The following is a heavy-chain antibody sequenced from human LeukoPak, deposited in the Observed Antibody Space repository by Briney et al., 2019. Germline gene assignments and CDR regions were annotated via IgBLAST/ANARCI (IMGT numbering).Heavy chain of an antibody. V-gene: IGHV3-11*01. CDR3: ARQYCGGDCLYYYYGMDV. J-gene: IGHJ6*02. Sequence: GGSLRLSSAASGFTLSDYYMSWIRQAPGKGLEWVSYTSSSDSTIYYADSVKGRFTISRDNAKNSLYLQMNSLRAEDTAVYYCARQYCGGDCLYYYYGMDVWGQGTTVTVSS. CDR2: TSSSDSTI. D-gene: IGHD2-21*02. CDR1: GFTLSDYY.